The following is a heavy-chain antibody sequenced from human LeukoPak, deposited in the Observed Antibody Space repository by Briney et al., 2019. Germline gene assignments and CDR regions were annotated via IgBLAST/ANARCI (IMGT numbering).Heavy chain of an antibody. Sequence: ASVKVSRKASGYTFTSYGISWVRQAPGQGLEWMGWISAYNGNTNYAQRLQGRVTMTTDTSTSTAYMELRSLRSDDTAVYYCARIYFEGITMIVVVPGDYWGQGTLVTVSS. D-gene: IGHD3-22*01. V-gene: IGHV1-18*01. CDR3: ARIYFEGITMIVVVPGDY. CDR1: GYTFTSYG. J-gene: IGHJ4*02. CDR2: ISAYNGNT.